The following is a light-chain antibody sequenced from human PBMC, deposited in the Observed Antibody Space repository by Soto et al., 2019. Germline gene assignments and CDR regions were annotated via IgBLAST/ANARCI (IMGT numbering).Light chain of an antibody. CDR3: QQYDNSPWT. V-gene: IGKV3-20*01. CDR2: GAS. J-gene: IGKJ1*01. CDR1: QSVSSSY. Sequence: EIVLTQSPGTLSLSPGEGATLSCRASQSVSSSYLAWYQQKPGQAPRLLIYGASSRATGIPDRFSGGGSGTYFPLTLSRLEPEDFAVYYGQQYDNSPWTFGQGTKVEIK.